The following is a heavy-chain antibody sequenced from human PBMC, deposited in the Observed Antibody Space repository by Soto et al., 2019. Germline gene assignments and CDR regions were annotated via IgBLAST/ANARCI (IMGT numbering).Heavy chain of an antibody. CDR3: ARGRYGDY. CDR2: ISAHNGNT. V-gene: IGHV1-18*01. CDR1: GYAFTTYG. J-gene: IGHJ4*02. Sequence: QVHLVQSGAEVKKPGASVKVSCQASGYAFTTYGITWVRQAPGQGLEWMGWISAHNGNTNYAQQLQGRVTVTRDTSPSTAYMELRSLRSDDTAVYYCARGRYGDYWGQGALVTVSS. D-gene: IGHD1-1*01.